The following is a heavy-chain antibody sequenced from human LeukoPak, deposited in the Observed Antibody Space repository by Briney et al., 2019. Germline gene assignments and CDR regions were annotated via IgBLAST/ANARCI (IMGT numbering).Heavy chain of an antibody. D-gene: IGHD3-22*01. CDR2: IWYDGSNK. V-gene: IGHV3-33*08. Sequence: GRSLRLSCAASGFTFSSYGMHWVRQAPGKGLEWVAVIWYDGSNKYYADSVKGRFTISRDNSKNTLYLQMNSLRAEDTAVYYCARDEGYYDSSGYYYDPGPLDYWGQGTLVTVSS. CDR3: ARDEGYYDSSGYYYDPGPLDY. J-gene: IGHJ4*02. CDR1: GFTFSSYG.